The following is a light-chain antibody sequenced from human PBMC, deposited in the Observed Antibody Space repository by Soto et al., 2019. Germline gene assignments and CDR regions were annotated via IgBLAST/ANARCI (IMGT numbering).Light chain of an antibody. CDR1: SSDVGSYNL. J-gene: IGLJ1*01. CDR2: EGS. Sequence: QSVLTQPASVSGSPGQSITISCTGTSSDVGSYNLVSWYQQHPGKAPKLMIYEGSKRPSGVSNRFSGSKSGNTASLTISGLQAEEEADYYCCSFAGSRYLFGTGTKLTV. CDR3: CSFAGSRYL. V-gene: IGLV2-23*01.